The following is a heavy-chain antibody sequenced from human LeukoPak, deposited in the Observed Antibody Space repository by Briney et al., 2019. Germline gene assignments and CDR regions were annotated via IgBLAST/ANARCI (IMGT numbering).Heavy chain of an antibody. D-gene: IGHD2-21*01. CDR1: GFTFSSYG. V-gene: IGHV3-30*02. J-gene: IGHJ4*02. CDR3: AKDQTAYCGGDCYSGFVY. CDR2: IRYDGSNK. Sequence: PGGSLRLSCAASGFTFSSYGMHWVRQAPGKGLEWVAFIRYDGSNKYYADSVKGRFTISRDNSKNTLYLQMNSLRAEDTAVYYCAKDQTAYCGGDCYSGFVYWGQGTLVTVSS.